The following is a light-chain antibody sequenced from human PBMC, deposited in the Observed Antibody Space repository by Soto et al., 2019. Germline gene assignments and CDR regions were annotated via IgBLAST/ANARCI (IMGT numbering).Light chain of an antibody. Sequence: DIQMTQSPSSLSASVGDRVTITCRASQSISRYLNWYQQKPGKAPKLLIYAASSLQSGVPSRFSGSGSGTDFTLTISSLQPEDSATYYGQQSYSTPRLFTFGQGTNLEI. V-gene: IGKV1-39*01. CDR3: QQSYSTPRLFT. CDR1: QSISRY. J-gene: IGKJ2*01. CDR2: AAS.